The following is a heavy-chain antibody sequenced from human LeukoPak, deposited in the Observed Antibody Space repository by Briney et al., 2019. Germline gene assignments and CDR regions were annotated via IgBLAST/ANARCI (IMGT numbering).Heavy chain of an antibody. CDR2: INPSGGST. J-gene: IGHJ4*02. Sequence: ASVKVSCNASGYTFTSYYMHWVRQAPGQGLEWMGIINPSGGSTSYAQKFQGRVTMTRDMSTSTVYMELNSLRSEDTAVYYCARDMAAAGTRTLAYWGQGTLVTVSS. V-gene: IGHV1-46*01. CDR3: ARDMAAAGTRTLAY. CDR1: GYTFTSYY. D-gene: IGHD6-13*01.